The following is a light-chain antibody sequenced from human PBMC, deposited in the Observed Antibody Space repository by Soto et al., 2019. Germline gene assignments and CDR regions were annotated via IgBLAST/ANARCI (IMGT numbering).Light chain of an antibody. CDR2: SDN. Sequence: VVTQPPSASGTPGQRVTISCSGSSSNIGTNTVIWYQQLPGAAPKLLIYSDNQRPSGVPDRFAGSKSGTSASLAISGLQSEDEADYYCAAWDVSLVVFGGGTKLTVL. CDR3: AAWDVSLVV. CDR1: SSNIGTNT. V-gene: IGLV1-44*01. J-gene: IGLJ2*01.